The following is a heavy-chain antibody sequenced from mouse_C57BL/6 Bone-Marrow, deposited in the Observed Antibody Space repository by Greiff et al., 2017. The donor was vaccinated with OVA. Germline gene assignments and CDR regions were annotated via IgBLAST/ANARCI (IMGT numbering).Heavy chain of an antibody. D-gene: IGHD2-3*01. CDR2: IHPNSGST. CDR1: GYTFTSYW. Sequence: QVQLQQPGAELVKPGASVKLSCKASGYTFTSYWMHWVKQRPGPGLEWIGMIHPNSGSTNYNEKFKSKATLTVDKSSSTAYMQLSSLTSEDSAVYYCARNRWLLVYAMDYWGQGTSVTVSS. CDR3: ARNRWLLVYAMDY. V-gene: IGHV1-64*01. J-gene: IGHJ4*01.